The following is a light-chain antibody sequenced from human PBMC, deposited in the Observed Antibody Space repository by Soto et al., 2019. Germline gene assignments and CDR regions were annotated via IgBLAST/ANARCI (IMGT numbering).Light chain of an antibody. CDR3: SSYTGSSNPYV. CDR1: SSDVGAYNF. V-gene: IGLV2-14*01. CDR2: EGS. Sequence: QSALTQPASMSGSPGQSITISCTGTSSDVGAYNFVSWYQQHPGKAPKLMIYEGSNRPSGVSNRFSGSKSGNTASLTISGLQAEDDADYYCSSYTGSSNPYVFGTGTQLTVL. J-gene: IGLJ1*01.